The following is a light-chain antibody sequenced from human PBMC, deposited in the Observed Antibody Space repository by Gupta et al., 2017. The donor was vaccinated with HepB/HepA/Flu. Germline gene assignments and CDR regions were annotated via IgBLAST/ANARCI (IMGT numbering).Light chain of an antibody. Sequence: EIVLTQSPGTLSLSPGERATLSFRASQSVSSNFLGWYQQKVGQAPRVLIYAASSRATGIPDRFSGSGSGTDFTLTISRLKPEDFAVYYCHQYYSAPRTFGEGTKVEIK. CDR3: HQYYSAPRT. CDR1: QSVSSNF. V-gene: IGKV3-20*01. CDR2: AAS. J-gene: IGKJ4*02.